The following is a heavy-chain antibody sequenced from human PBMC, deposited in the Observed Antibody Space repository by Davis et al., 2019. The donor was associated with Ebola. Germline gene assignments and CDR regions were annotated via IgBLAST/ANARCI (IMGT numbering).Heavy chain of an antibody. V-gene: IGHV3-23*01. CDR3: AKSGLSFGVVKYHYGMDV. Sequence: GESLKISCAASGFTFSSYAMSWVRQAPGKGLEWVSAISGSGGSTYYADSVKGRFTISRDNSKKKLYLQMNSLRAEDTAVYYCAKSGLSFGVVKYHYGMDVWGKGTTVTVSS. CDR2: ISGSGGST. CDR1: GFTFSSYA. J-gene: IGHJ6*04. D-gene: IGHD3-3*01.